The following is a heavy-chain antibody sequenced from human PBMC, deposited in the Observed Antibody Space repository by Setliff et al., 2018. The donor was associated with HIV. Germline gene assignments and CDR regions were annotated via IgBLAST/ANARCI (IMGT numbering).Heavy chain of an antibody. CDR2: INPNSGGT. J-gene: IGHJ4*02. D-gene: IGHD1-7*01. CDR3: ARRGIIAGTTDF. V-gene: IGHV1-2*02. CDR1: GYTFDAKY. Sequence: ASVKVSCKTSGYTFDAKYIHWARQAPGQGLEWMGWINPNSGGTNYARKFQGRVTMTRDTSISTAYLELTRPTSDDTAVYYCARRGIIAGTTDFWGQGTPVTVSS.